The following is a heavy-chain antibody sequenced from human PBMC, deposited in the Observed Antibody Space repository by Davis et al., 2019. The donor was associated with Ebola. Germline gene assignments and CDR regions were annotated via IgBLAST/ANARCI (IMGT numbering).Heavy chain of an antibody. CDR1: GYSIRTGYY. CDR3: ARSHSDWLLPFDY. D-gene: IGHD3-9*01. Sequence: GSLRLSCSVSGYSIRTGYYWGWIRQPPGKGLEWIGSVYRDGSSYKNQSLKSRVTISVDTSKNQFSLRLSSVTAADTAVYYCARSHSDWLLPFDYWGQGTLATVSS. CDR2: VYRDGSS. V-gene: IGHV4-38-2*02. J-gene: IGHJ4*02.